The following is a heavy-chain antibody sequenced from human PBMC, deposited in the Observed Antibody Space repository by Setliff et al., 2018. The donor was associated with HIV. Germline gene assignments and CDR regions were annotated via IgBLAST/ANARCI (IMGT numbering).Heavy chain of an antibody. CDR2: INAENGNT. J-gene: IGHJ4*02. CDR3: ARDRSPTVAGTFGY. CDR1: GYSFSSHP. D-gene: IGHD6-19*01. Sequence: AASVKVSCKTSGYSFSSHPIHWVRQAPGQRPEWMGWINAENGNTNYAQKFQGRVIMTTDPSTSTAYMEQKSLRSDDTAVYFRARDRSPTVAGTFGYWGQGTLVTVSS. V-gene: IGHV1-3*01.